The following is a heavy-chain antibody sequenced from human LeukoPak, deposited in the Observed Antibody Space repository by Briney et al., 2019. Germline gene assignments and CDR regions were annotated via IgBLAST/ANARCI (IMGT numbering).Heavy chain of an antibody. J-gene: IGHJ4*02. CDR1: GYSFTSYW. D-gene: IGHD3-16*02. Sequence: GESLKISCKGSGYSFTSYWIGWVRQMPGKGLEWMGIINPGDSDTRYSPSFQGQVTISADKSISTAYLQWSSLKASDTAMYYCARIGDYVWGSYPLGYFDYWGQGTLVTVSS. CDR3: ARIGDYVWGSYPLGYFDY. CDR2: INPGDSDT. V-gene: IGHV5-51*01.